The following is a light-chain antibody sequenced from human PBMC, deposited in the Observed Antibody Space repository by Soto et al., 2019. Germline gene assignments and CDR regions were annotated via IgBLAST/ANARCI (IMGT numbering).Light chain of an antibody. CDR3: QQTYSSPQST. CDR2: AAV. J-gene: IGKJ1*01. V-gene: IGKV1-39*01. Sequence: MHMTQSPFARSSSVLYRVTITCLSSQSISSYLNWYQQKPGKPPKLLIYAAVSLQSGIPSRFSAYGSGTDFTLTISSLQPEDFATYYCQQTYSSPQSTFGQGTKVDIK. CDR1: QSISSY.